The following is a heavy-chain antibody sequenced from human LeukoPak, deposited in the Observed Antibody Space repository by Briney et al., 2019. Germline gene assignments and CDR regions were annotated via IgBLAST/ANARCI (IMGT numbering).Heavy chain of an antibody. J-gene: IGHJ6*03. CDR3: AKALGNDYYYYLDV. Sequence: PGGSLRLSCAASGFTFSSYDMNWVRQAPGKGLGWVAFIRYDGSNKYYADSVKGRFTISRDNSKSTLYLQMNSLRAEDTAVYYCAKALGNDYYYYLDVWGKGTTVTISS. D-gene: IGHD1-1*01. CDR1: GFTFSSYD. CDR2: IRYDGSNK. V-gene: IGHV3-30*02.